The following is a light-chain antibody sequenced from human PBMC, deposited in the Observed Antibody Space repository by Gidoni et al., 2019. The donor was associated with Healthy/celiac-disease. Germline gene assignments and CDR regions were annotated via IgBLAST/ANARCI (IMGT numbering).Light chain of an antibody. J-gene: IGLJ3*02. CDR2: SNN. Sequence: QSVLTQPPSASGTPGQRGTISCSGSSSNIGSNTVNWYQQLPGTAPKLLIYSNNQRPSGVPDRFSGSKSGTSASLAISGLQSEDEADYYCAAWDDSLNVFGGGTKLTVL. CDR1: SSNIGSNT. CDR3: AAWDDSLNV. V-gene: IGLV1-44*01.